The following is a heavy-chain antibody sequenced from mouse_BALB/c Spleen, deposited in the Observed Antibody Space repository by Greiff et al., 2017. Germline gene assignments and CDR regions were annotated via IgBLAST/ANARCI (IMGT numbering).Heavy chain of an antibody. Sequence: EVKLMESGGGLVKPGGSLKLSCAASGFTFSSYAMSWVRQTPEKRLEWVASISSGGSTYYPDSVKGRFTISRDNARNILYLQMSSLRSEDTAMYYCARKGNYYRYDDFDYWGQGTTLTVSS. D-gene: IGHD2-14*01. CDR3: ARKGNYYRYDDFDY. CDR2: ISSGGST. V-gene: IGHV5-6-5*01. CDR1: GFTFSSYA. J-gene: IGHJ2*01.